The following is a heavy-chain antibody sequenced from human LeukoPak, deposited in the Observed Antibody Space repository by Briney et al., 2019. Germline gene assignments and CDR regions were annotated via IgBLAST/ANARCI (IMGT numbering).Heavy chain of an antibody. CDR1: GFTVSSND. CDR2: IYGGDGTT. V-gene: IGHV3-66*01. J-gene: IGHJ4*02. CDR3: ARGGIAESFDY. D-gene: IGHD6-13*01. Sequence: GGSLRLSCAASGFTVSSNDMSWVRQAPGKGLEWVSVIYGGDGTTYYADSVKGRFTISRDNSKNTVYLQMNSLRADDTAVYYCARGGIAESFDYWGRGTLVTVSS.